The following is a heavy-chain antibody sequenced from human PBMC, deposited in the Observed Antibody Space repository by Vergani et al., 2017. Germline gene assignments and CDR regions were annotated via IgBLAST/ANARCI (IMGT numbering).Heavy chain of an antibody. D-gene: IGHD6-19*01. V-gene: IGHV3-74*01. J-gene: IGHJ5*02. CDR2: INSDGSST. CDR1: GFTFSSYW. CDR3: ARDNTWLVEVEDWFDP. Sequence: EVQLVESGGGLVQPGGSLRLSCAASGFTFSSYWMHWVRQAPGTGLVWVSRINSDGSSTSYADSVKGRFTISRDNAKNTLYLQMNSLRAEDTAVYYCARDNTWLVEVEDWFDPWGQGTLVTVSS.